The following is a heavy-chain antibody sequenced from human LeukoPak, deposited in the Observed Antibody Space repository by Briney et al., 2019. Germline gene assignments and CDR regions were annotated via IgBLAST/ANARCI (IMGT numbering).Heavy chain of an antibody. Sequence: SETLSLTCIVSGGSISSSSHYWGWIRQSPEMGLEWIGTFYSGGTTYYNPSFKSRVTITVDTSKNQLSLNLSSVTAADTAVYYCASAVGGGYNPNWFDPWGQGTLVTVSS. CDR1: GGSISSSSHY. D-gene: IGHD1-26*01. V-gene: IGHV4-39*01. CDR2: FYSGGTT. J-gene: IGHJ5*02. CDR3: ASAVGGGYNPNWFDP.